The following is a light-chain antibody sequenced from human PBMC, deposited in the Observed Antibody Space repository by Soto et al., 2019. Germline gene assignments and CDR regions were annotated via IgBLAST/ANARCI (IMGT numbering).Light chain of an antibody. Sequence: EILLTQSPSILALSPGERATLSCRASQSIGNFLAWYQQKPGQPPRLLIFDASSTATGIPDRFSGSGSGTDFTLTISRLELEDFAVYYCQQYGSSHPITFGQGTRLENK. CDR2: DAS. CDR1: QSIGNF. CDR3: QQYGSSHPIT. J-gene: IGKJ5*01. V-gene: IGKV3D-20*01.